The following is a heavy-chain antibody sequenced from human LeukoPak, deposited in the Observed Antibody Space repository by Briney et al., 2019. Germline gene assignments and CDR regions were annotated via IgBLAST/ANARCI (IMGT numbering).Heavy chain of an antibody. D-gene: IGHD3-22*01. V-gene: IGHV4-39*07. J-gene: IGHJ2*01. Sequence: SETLSLTCTVSGGSISSSSYYWGWIRQPPGKGLEWIGSIYYSGSTYYNPSLKSRVTISVDTSKNQFSLKLSSVTAADTAVYYCARVTAPGDYYDSSYFDLWGRGTLVTVSS. CDR1: GGSISSSSYY. CDR2: IYYSGST. CDR3: ARVTAPGDYYDSSYFDL.